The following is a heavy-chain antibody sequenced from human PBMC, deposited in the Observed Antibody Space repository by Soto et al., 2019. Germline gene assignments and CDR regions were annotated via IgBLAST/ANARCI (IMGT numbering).Heavy chain of an antibody. CDR1: GYTFTSYG. V-gene: IGHV1-18*01. Sequence: QVQLVQSRAEVKKPGASVKVSCKASGYTFTSYGISWVRQAPGQGLEWMGWISAYNGNTNYAQKLQGRVTMTTDTSTSTAYMELRSLRSDDTAVYYCARGLYYYGSGSYYGMDVWGQGTTVTVSS. J-gene: IGHJ6*02. D-gene: IGHD3-10*01. CDR2: ISAYNGNT. CDR3: ARGLYYYGSGSYYGMDV.